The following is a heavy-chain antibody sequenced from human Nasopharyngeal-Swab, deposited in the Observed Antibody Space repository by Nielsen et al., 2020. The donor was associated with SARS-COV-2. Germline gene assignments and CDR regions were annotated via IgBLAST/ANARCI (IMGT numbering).Heavy chain of an antibody. CDR3: AKAAPKIVVVALFDY. Sequence: GRSLRLSCAASGFTFDDYAMHWVRQAPGKGLEWVSGISWNSGSIGYADSVKGRFTISRDNAKNSLYLQMNSLRAEDTALYYCAKAAPKIVVVALFDYWGQGTLVTVSS. J-gene: IGHJ4*02. D-gene: IGHD2-15*01. CDR2: ISWNSGSI. CDR1: GFTFDDYA. V-gene: IGHV3-9*01.